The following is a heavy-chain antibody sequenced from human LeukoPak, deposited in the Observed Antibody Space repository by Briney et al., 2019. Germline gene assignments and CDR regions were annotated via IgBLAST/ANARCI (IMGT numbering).Heavy chain of an antibody. CDR2: ISPSGGST. Sequence: ASVKVSCKAFGYTFTSNYMHWVRQAPGQGPEWMGVISPSGGSTTYAQKAQGRVTMTTDTSTSTAYMELRSLRSDDTAVYYCARSTHRDSDAFDIWGQGTMVTVSS. J-gene: IGHJ3*02. D-gene: IGHD2-2*01. V-gene: IGHV1-46*01. CDR1: GYTFTSNY. CDR3: ARSTHRDSDAFDI.